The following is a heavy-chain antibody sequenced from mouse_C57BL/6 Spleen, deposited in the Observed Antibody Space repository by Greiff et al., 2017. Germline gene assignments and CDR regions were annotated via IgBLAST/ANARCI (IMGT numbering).Heavy chain of an antibody. CDR2: IWSGGST. CDR3: ARKTGYYAMDY. Sequence: VQLQQSGPGLVQPSQSLSITCTVSGFSLTSYGVHWVRQSPGKGLEWLGVIWSGGSTDYNAAFISRLSISKDNSKSQVFFKMISLQADDTAIYYCARKTGYYAMDYWGQGTSVTVSS. CDR1: GFSLTSYG. V-gene: IGHV2-2*01. J-gene: IGHJ4*01. D-gene: IGHD4-1*01.